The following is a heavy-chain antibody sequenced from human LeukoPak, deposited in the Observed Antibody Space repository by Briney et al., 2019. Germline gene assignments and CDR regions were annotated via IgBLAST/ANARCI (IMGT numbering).Heavy chain of an antibody. V-gene: IGHV3-74*01. CDR1: GFTFSSYW. D-gene: IGHD6-19*01. J-gene: IGHJ4*02. Sequence: GGSLRLSCAASGFTFSSYWVHWVRQAPGKGLVWVSRINTDGSSTSYADSVKGRFTISRDNAKNTLYLQMNSLRAEDTAVYYCASLAVAGKRDNDYWGQGTLVTVSS. CDR2: INTDGSST. CDR3: ASLAVAGKRDNDY.